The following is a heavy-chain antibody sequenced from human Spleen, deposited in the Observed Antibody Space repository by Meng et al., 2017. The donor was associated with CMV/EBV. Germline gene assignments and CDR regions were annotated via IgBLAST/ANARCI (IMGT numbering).Heavy chain of an antibody. V-gene: IGHV3-21*01. J-gene: IGHJ4*02. CDR3: ARIGEMAKIGIDF. CDR2: ICRRSNNP. D-gene: IGHD5-24*01. Sequence: GESLKISCAASGFTFSSYWMHWVRQAPGKGLEWVSSICRRSNNPYYADSVKGRFTISRDNAKNSLYLQMNTLRAEDTSVYYSARIGEMAKIGIDFWGQGTLVTVSS. CDR1: GFTFSSYW.